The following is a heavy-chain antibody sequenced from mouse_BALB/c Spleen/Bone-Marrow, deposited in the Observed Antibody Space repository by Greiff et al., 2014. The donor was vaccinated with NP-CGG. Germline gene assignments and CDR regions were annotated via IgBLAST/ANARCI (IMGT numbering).Heavy chain of an antibody. V-gene: IGHV14-3*02. Sequence: EVQLQQSGAELVKPGASVKLSRTASGFNIKDTYMHWVKQRPEQGLEWIGRIDPANGNTKYDPKFQGKATITADTSSNTAYLKLSSLTSEDTAVYYCASYYCGSSSFAYWGQGTLVTVSA. CDR3: ASYYCGSSSFAY. CDR2: IDPANGNT. D-gene: IGHD1-1*01. J-gene: IGHJ3*01. CDR1: GFNIKDTY.